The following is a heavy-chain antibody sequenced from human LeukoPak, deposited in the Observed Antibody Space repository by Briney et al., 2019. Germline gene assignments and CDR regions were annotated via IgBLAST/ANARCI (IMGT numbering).Heavy chain of an antibody. CDR3: AKGSWQQLVPLDYYYYMDV. CDR1: GFTFSSYG. J-gene: IGHJ6*03. D-gene: IGHD6-13*01. CDR2: IWYDGSNK. Sequence: GGSLRLSCAASGFTFSSYGMHWVRQAPGKGLEWVAVIWYDGSNKYYADSVKGRFTISRDNSKNTLHLQMNSLRAEDTAVYYCAKGSWQQLVPLDYYYYMDVWGKGTTVIVSS. V-gene: IGHV3-33*06.